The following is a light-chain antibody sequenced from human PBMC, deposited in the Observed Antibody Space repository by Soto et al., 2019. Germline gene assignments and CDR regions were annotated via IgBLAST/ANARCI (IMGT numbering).Light chain of an antibody. CDR3: HQRSNWPRT. V-gene: IGKV3-11*01. Sequence: EIVLTQSPATLSLSPGEGATLSCRASQSVSSYLAWYQQKPGQAPRLLIYDASNRATGIPARFSGSGSGTDCTLTISSLEPEDFAVYYCHQRSNWPRTFGQGTKLEIK. J-gene: IGKJ2*01. CDR1: QSVSSY. CDR2: DAS.